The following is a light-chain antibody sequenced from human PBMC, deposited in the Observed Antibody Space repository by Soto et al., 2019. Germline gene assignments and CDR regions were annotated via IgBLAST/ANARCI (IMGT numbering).Light chain of an antibody. V-gene: IGKV4-1*01. CDR3: QQYLTIPRA. Sequence: DIVMTQSPDSLAVSLGERATINCKSSQSVLHSPNNQNYLAWYQQKPGQPPKLLIYWASTRESGVPDRFSGSGSGTEFTLTISSLQAEDVAVYYCQQYLTIPRAFGQGTKVEIK. CDR1: QSVLHSPNNQNY. CDR2: WAS. J-gene: IGKJ1*01.